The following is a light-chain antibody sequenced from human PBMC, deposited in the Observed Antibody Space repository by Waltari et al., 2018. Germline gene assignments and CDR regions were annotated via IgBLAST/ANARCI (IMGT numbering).Light chain of an antibody. CDR1: QSISGW. CDR2: KAA. J-gene: IGKJ1*01. CDR3: QQYNSKPWT. V-gene: IGKV1-5*03. Sequence: DIQMTQSPSTLSASVGDRVTITCRASQSISGWLAWYQQKPGKAPKLLMFKAATLESGVPARFSGSGSGTEFTLTISSLQSDDFATYYCQQYNSKPWTFGQGTKVEI.